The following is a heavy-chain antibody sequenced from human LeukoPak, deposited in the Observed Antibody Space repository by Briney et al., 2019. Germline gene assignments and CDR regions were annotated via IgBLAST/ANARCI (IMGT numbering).Heavy chain of an antibody. D-gene: IGHD3-10*01. CDR1: GFTLTIYE. J-gene: IGHJ4*02. CDR3: ARDLYYYGSGNYVPGFPDY. Sequence: PGGSPRLSCVAPGFTLTIYEMNSVRHAPGEGLEWGSYIIRRRRNTIYYADSVKGRFTISRDDAKISLYMQMSRLRVEDTAVYYCARDLYYYGSGNYVPGFPDYWGQGTLVTVSS. CDR2: IIRRRRNTI. V-gene: IGHV3-48*03.